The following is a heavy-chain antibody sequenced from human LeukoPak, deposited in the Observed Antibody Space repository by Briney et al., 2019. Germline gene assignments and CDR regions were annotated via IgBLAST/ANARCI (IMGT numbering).Heavy chain of an antibody. J-gene: IGHJ4*02. Sequence: ASVKVSCKASGYTFTGYYMHWVRQAPGQGLEWMGWINPNSGGTNYAQKFQGRVTMTRDTSISTAYMELSRLRSDDTAVYYCARGPNYYDSSGYHTASDYWGQGTLVTVSS. D-gene: IGHD3-22*01. CDR3: ARGPNYYDSSGYHTASDY. CDR1: GYTFTGYY. CDR2: INPNSGGT. V-gene: IGHV1-2*02.